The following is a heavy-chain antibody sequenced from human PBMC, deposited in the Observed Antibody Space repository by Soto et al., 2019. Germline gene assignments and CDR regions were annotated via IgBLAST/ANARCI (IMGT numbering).Heavy chain of an antibody. CDR3: AREGGITMIVVATPYGMDV. V-gene: IGHV1-18*01. CDR2: ISAYNGNT. D-gene: IGHD3-22*01. J-gene: IGHJ6*02. CDR1: GYTFTSYG. Sequence: ASVKVSCKASGYTFTSYGISWVRQAPGQGLEWMGWISAYNGNTNYAQKLQGRVTMTTDTSTSTAYMELRSLRSDDTAVYYCAREGGITMIVVATPYGMDVWGQGTTVTVSS.